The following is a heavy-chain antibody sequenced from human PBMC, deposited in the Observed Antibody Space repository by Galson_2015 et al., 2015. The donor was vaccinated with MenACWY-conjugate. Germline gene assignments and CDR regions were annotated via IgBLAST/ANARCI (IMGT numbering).Heavy chain of an antibody. D-gene: IGHD3-3*01. CDR2: ISSSSSSI. CDR1: GFTFSIYA. J-gene: IGHJ4*02. CDR3: AREFLGY. Sequence: SLRLSCAASGFTFSIYAMNWFRRAPGKGLEWVSYISSSSSSIYYADSVKGRFTISRDNAKNSLYLQMNSLRAEDTAVYYCAREFLGYWGQGTLVTVSS. V-gene: IGHV3-48*04.